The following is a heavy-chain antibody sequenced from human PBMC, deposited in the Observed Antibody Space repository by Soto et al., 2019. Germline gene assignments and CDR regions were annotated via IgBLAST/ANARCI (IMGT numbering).Heavy chain of an antibody. J-gene: IGHJ5*01. CDR3: AKSVARTILDS. Sequence: SETLSLTCTVSGGSISSYYWSWIRQHPGKGLEWIGEIYYSGSTNYNPSLKSRVIISVDKSKNQFSLDLSSVTAADTAVYFCAKSVARTILDSWGQGTLVTVSS. CDR1: GGSISSYY. D-gene: IGHD6-19*01. CDR2: IYYSGST. V-gene: IGHV4-59*12.